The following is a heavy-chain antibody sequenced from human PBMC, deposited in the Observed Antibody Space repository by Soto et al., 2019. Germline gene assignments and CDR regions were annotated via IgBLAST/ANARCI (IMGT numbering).Heavy chain of an antibody. J-gene: IGHJ5*02. CDR1: GFTFSSYA. Sequence: GGSLRLSCAASGFTFSSYAMHWVRQAPGKGLEWVAVISYDGSNKYYADSVKGRFTISRDNSKNTLYLQMNSLRAGDTAVYYCARSIAAAGTGWFDPWGQGXLVTVYS. CDR2: ISYDGSNK. CDR3: ARSIAAAGTGWFDP. V-gene: IGHV3-30-3*01. D-gene: IGHD6-13*01.